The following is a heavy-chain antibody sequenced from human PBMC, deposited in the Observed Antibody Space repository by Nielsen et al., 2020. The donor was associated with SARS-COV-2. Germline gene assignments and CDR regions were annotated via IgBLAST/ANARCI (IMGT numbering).Heavy chain of an antibody. CDR1: GFTFSSYS. Sequence: GESLKISCAASGFTFSSYSMNWVRQAPGKGLEWVSSISSSSSYIYYADSVKGRFTISRDNAKNSLYLQMNSLRAEDTAVYYCAKATTVTTSPIWGQGTMVTVSS. D-gene: IGHD4-17*01. J-gene: IGHJ3*02. V-gene: IGHV3-21*01. CDR2: ISSSSSYI. CDR3: AKATTVTTSPI.